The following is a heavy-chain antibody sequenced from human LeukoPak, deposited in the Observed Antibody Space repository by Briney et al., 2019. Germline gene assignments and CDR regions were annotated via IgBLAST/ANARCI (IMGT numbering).Heavy chain of an antibody. CDR2: INVDGSNT. Sequence: GESLRLSCAASGFTFSSYWMHWVRQAPGKGLVWVSRINVDGSNTYEADSVKGRFTISRDNAKNTLYLQMNSLRAEDTAVYYCATDSYSSSWYWSFDLWGRGTLVTVSS. CDR1: GFTFSSYW. D-gene: IGHD6-13*01. J-gene: IGHJ2*01. V-gene: IGHV3-74*01. CDR3: ATDSYSSSWYWSFDL.